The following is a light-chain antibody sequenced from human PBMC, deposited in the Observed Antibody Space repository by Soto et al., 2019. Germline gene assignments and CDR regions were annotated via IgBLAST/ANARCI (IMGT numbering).Light chain of an antibody. CDR2: GAS. CDR3: QHYNNWPQFT. Sequence: DIVLTQSPATLSVSLGERVSLSCRASQIISSNLAWYQQKPGQIPRRLIFGASARAAGIPARFSGSGSGTEFTLTISSLQSEDFAGYYCQHYNNWPQFTFGPGTKVDF. CDR1: QIISSN. J-gene: IGKJ3*01. V-gene: IGKV3-15*01.